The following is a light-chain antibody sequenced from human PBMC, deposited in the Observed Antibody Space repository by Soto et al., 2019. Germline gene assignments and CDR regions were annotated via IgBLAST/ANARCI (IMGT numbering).Light chain of an antibody. V-gene: IGKV3-20*01. Sequence: EIVLTQSPGTLSLSPGERATLSCRASQSVRSSNLAWYQQKPGQAPRLLIYGASSRATGIPDRFSGSGSGTDFTLTISRLEPEDFAVYYCQQYGSSPQWTFGQGTKVEIK. J-gene: IGKJ1*01. CDR2: GAS. CDR1: QSVRSSN. CDR3: QQYGSSPQWT.